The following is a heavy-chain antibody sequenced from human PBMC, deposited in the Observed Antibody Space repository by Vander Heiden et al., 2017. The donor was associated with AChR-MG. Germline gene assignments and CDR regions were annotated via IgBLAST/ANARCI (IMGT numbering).Heavy chain of an antibody. CDR3: AKLNEGRTKGPYYFDY. Sequence: EVQLLESGGDLVQPGGSLRLSCAASGFPFSRYAMSWVRQAPGKGLEWVSGIRGNGASTFYTDSVKGRFTISRDNSKSTLHLQMDSLRAEETAVYYCAKLNEGRTKGPYYFDYWGQGILVTVSP. CDR1: GFPFSRYA. CDR2: IRGNGAST. V-gene: IGHV3-23*01. J-gene: IGHJ4*02.